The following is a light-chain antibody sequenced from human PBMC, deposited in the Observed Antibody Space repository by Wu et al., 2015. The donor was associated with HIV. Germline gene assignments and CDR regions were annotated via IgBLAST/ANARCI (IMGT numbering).Light chain of an antibody. Sequence: IVMTQSPATLSVSPGERATLSCRASQSVTSNLAWYQQKPGQAPRLLIYGASTRATGIPARFSGSGSGTEFTLTISSMQSEDVAVYYCQQYNIWWTFGQGTKVEIK. CDR1: QSVTSN. V-gene: IGKV3-15*01. CDR2: GAS. CDR3: QQYNIWWT. J-gene: IGKJ1*01.